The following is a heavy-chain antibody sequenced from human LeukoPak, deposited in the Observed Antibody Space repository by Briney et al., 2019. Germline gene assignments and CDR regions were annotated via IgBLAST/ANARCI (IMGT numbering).Heavy chain of an antibody. V-gene: IGHV3-23*01. CDR2: ISGSGGST. D-gene: IGHD3-10*01. CDR1: GFTFSSYA. Sequence: PGGSLRLSCAASGFTFSSYAMSWVRQAPGKGLEWVSAISGSGGSTCYADSVKGRFTISRDNSKNTLYLQMNSLRAEDTAVYYCAKRTMVRGVYNYYGMDVWGQGTTVTVSS. J-gene: IGHJ6*02. CDR3: AKRTMVRGVYNYYGMDV.